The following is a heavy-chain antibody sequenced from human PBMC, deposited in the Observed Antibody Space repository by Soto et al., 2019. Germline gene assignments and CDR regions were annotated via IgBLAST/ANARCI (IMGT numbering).Heavy chain of an antibody. CDR1: GFTFSYYE. V-gene: IGHV3-48*03. Sequence: PGGSLRLSCAASGFTFSYYEMSWVRQAPGKGLEWVSYISSSGDTIYYTDSVKGRFTISRNNARNSLHLQMNSLRAEDTALYYCARVWCTSTNCYNPYWGQGTLVTVSS. J-gene: IGHJ4*02. CDR2: ISSSGDTI. CDR3: ARVWCTSTNCYNPY. D-gene: IGHD2-2*02.